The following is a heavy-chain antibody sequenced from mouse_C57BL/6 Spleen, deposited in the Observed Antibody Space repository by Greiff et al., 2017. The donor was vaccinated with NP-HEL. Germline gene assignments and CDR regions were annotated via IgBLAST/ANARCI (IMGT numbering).Heavy chain of an antibody. Sequence: VKVVESGAELVKPGASVKISCKASGYAFSSYWMNWVKQRPGKGLEWIGQIYPGDGDTNYNGKFKGKATLTADKSSSTAYMQLSSLTSEDSAVYFCARSPITTVAYLDYWGQGTTLTVSS. V-gene: IGHV1-80*01. D-gene: IGHD1-1*01. CDR3: ARSPITTVAYLDY. CDR1: GYAFSSYW. CDR2: IYPGDGDT. J-gene: IGHJ2*01.